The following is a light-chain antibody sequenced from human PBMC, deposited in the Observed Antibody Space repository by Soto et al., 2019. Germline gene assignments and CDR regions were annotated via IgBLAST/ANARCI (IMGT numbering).Light chain of an antibody. Sequence: QSALTQPASVSGSPGQSITISCTGTSSDVGGYNSVSWYQQHPGKAPKLMIYEVSHRPSGVSHRFSGSKSGNTASLTISGLQAEDEDDYYCSSYTSSSLSVFGTGTKVTVL. J-gene: IGLJ1*01. CDR3: SSYTSSSLSV. CDR1: SSDVGGYNS. CDR2: EVS. V-gene: IGLV2-14*01.